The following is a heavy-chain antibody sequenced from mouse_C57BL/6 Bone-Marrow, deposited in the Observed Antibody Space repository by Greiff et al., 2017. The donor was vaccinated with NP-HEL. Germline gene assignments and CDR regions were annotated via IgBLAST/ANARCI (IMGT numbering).Heavy chain of an antibody. CDR3: SKRSYGNSHYYAMDY. CDR1: GFTFSDYG. J-gene: IGHJ4*01. D-gene: IGHD1-1*01. Sequence: EVQRVESGGGLVKPGGSLKLSCAASGFTFSDYGMHWVRQAPEKGLEWVAYISSGSSTIYYADTVKGRFTISRDNAKNTLFLQMTSLRSEDTAMYYCSKRSYGNSHYYAMDYWGQGTSVTVSS. V-gene: IGHV5-17*01. CDR2: ISSGSSTI.